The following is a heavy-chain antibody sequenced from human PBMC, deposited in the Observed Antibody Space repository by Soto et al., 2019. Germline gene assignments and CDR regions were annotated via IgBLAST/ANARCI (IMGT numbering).Heavy chain of an antibody. Sequence: EVQLVESGGGLVQPGGSLRLSCGGSGFTFSTYGLNWVRQAPGKGLEWVADIRGGGSDRFYADSVKGRFTISRDNSKNCLELQMSSLRREDTAGYYCARALRGCCSDNYNFDLWGQGTHVTVSS. V-gene: IGHV3-48*01. CDR2: IRGGGSDR. J-gene: IGHJ4*03. CDR1: GFTFSTYG. D-gene: IGHD2-15*01. CDR3: ARALRGCCSDNYNFDL.